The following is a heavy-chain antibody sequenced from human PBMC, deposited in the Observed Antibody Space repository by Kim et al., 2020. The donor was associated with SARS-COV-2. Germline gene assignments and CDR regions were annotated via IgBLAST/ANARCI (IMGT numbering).Heavy chain of an antibody. CDR1: GFTFNSYE. V-gene: IGHV3-48*03. Sequence: GGSLRLSCAASGFTFNSYEMNWVRQAPGKGLEWVSYISNSGSTIYHADSVKGRFTISRDNAKNSLYLQMNNLRVEDTAVYYCARGSSYYISYYYAMDVWGQGTTVTVSS. CDR3: ARGSSYYISYYYAMDV. CDR2: ISNSGSTI. J-gene: IGHJ6*02. D-gene: IGHD6-13*01.